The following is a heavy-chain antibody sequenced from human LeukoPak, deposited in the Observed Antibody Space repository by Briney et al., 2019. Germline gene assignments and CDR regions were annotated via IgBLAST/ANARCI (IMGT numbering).Heavy chain of an antibody. V-gene: IGHV1-18*01. CDR1: GYTFTSYG. D-gene: IGHD3-9*01. Sequence: GASVRVSCMASGYTFTSYGISWVRQAPGQGLEWMGWISAYNGNTNYAQKLQGRVTMTTDTSTSTAYTELRSLRSDDTAVYYCARDYPLYDILTGPPFDYWGQGTLVTVSS. CDR2: ISAYNGNT. CDR3: ARDYPLYDILTGPPFDY. J-gene: IGHJ4*02.